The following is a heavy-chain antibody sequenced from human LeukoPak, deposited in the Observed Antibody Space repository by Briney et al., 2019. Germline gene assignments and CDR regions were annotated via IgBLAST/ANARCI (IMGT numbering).Heavy chain of an antibody. J-gene: IGHJ4*02. V-gene: IGHV3-15*01. D-gene: IGHD6-19*01. CDR1: GITFSNAW. Sequence: GGSLRLSCAASGITFSNAWMTWVRQAPGKGLEWVGRIYRSTNGETTDYGAPVKGRFTMSRDDSKKTLYLQMNSLKTEDTAVYYCTTYSSGSCPFWGQGTLVTVSS. CDR2: IYRSTNGETT. CDR3: TTYSSGSCPF.